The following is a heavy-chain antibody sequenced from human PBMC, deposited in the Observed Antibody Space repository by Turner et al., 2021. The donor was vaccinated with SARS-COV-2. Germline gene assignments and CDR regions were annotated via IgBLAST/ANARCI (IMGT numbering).Heavy chain of an antibody. CDR3: ARDPSGYQRSFDV. D-gene: IGHD2-15*01. V-gene: IGHV1-2*02. J-gene: IGHJ6*02. CDR1: GYTFTGYY. CDR2: IHANSGGT. Sequence: QVQLVQSGAEVKKTGASGKVSCKASGYTFTGYYMHWVRQAPGQGLEWMGWIHANSGGTNYARKFQGRVTMTRDTSISTAYMELSGLRSDDTAVYYCARDPSGYQRSFDVWGQGTTVTVSS.